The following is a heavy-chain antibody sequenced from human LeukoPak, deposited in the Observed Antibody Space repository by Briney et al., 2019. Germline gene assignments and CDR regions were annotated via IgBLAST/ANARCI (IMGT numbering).Heavy chain of an antibody. Sequence: SGGSLRPSCAASGFTLSSYWMSWVRQAPGKGLEWVANIKEDGSEKYYVDSVKGRFTISRDNAKNSLYLHMNSLTAEDTAMYYCARDWVAGVPFDAFDIWGQGTMVSVSS. V-gene: IGHV3-7*03. CDR2: IKEDGSEK. D-gene: IGHD3-10*01. CDR1: GFTLSSYW. CDR3: ARDWVAGVPFDAFDI. J-gene: IGHJ3*02.